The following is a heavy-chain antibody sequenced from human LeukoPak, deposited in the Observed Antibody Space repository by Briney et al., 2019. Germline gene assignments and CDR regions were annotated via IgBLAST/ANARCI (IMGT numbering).Heavy chain of an antibody. Sequence: PGRSLRLSCAASGFTFSSYVMHWVRQAPGKGLEWVAIISYDGSNEYYADSVKGRFTISRDNSKNTLYLQMNSLRAADTAVYYCARGQKYRSGYTVTELGSGFFDYWSQGTLVTVSS. CDR1: GFTFSSYV. CDR2: ISYDGSNE. CDR3: ARGQKYRSGYTVTELGSGFFDY. D-gene: IGHD5-18*01. J-gene: IGHJ4*02. V-gene: IGHV3-30*04.